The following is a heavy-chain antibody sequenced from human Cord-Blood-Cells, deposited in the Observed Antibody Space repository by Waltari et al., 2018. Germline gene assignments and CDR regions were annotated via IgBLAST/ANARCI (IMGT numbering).Heavy chain of an antibody. D-gene: IGHD3-9*01. V-gene: IGHV1-2*02. CDR3: AAISSVRELDY. J-gene: IGHJ4*02. CDR2: INPNSGGT. CDR1: GYTFTGYY. Sequence: QVQLVQSGAEVKKPGASVKVSCKASGYTFTGYYMHWVRQAPGQGLEWMGWINPNSGGTNYAQKCQGRVTMTRDTSISTAYMELSRLRFDDTAVYYCAAISSVRELDYWGQGTLVTVSS.